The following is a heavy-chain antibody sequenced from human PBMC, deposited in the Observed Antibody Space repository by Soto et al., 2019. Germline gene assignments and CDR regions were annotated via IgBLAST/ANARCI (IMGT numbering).Heavy chain of an antibody. Sequence: QLQLQESAPGLVKPSETLSLTCTVSGGSISSSSYYWVWIRQPPGKGLEWIGSIYYSGSTYYNPSLNSRVTISVDTSKHQFALKLSSVAAADSAVYYCPRRADIVVVPAAIEVWYFDYRGEGTLVTVSS. CDR2: IYYSGST. J-gene: IGHJ4*02. D-gene: IGHD2-2*01. CDR3: PRRADIVVVPAAIEVWYFDY. V-gene: IGHV4-39*01. CDR1: GGSISSSSYY.